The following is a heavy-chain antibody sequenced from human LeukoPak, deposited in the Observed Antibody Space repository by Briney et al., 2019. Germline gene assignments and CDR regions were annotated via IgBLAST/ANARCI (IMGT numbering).Heavy chain of an antibody. V-gene: IGHV4-34*01. Sequence: SETLSLTCAVYGGSFSGYYWSWIRQPPGKGLEWIGEINHSGSTNYNPSLKSRVTKSVDTSKNQFSLKLSSVTAADTAVYYCARGRGDSGSYYADYWGQGTLVTVSS. CDR1: GGSFSGYY. J-gene: IGHJ4*02. CDR3: ARGRGDSGSYYADY. CDR2: INHSGST. D-gene: IGHD1-26*01.